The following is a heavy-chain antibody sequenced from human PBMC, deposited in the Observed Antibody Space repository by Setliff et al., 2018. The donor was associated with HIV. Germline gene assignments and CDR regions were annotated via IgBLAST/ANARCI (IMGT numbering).Heavy chain of an antibody. D-gene: IGHD3-22*01. Sequence: SETLSLTCSASGGSISSSTFFWAWIRQPPGKGLEWIASISHRGNTYNHPSLKSRVTMSVDTSKDQISLKLSSVTAADTAVFYCAREFYHYDSSDYYSDYYYYYMDVWGKGTTVTVSS. CDR3: AREFYHYDSSDYYSDYYYYYMDV. CDR1: GGSISSSTFF. V-gene: IGHV4-39*07. CDR2: ISHRGNT. J-gene: IGHJ6*03.